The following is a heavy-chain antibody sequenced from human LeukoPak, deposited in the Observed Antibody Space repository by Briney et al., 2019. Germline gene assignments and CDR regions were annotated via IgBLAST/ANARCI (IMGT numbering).Heavy chain of an antibody. CDR1: GFTFSSYA. D-gene: IGHD3-22*01. J-gene: IGHJ4*02. V-gene: IGHV3-23*01. CDR3: AKGSYYDSSGSFYFDY. CDR2: ISGSGVNT. Sequence: GGSLRLSCAASGFTFSSYAMSWVRQAPGKGLEWVSGISGSGVNTYYADSVKGRFTISRDNSKNTLYVQANSLGTEDTAAYYCAKGSYYDSSGSFYFDYWGQGTLVTVSS.